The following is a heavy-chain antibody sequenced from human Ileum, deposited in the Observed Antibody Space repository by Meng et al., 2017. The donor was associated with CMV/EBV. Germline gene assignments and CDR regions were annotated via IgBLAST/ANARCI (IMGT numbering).Heavy chain of an antibody. CDR2: MNPNSGNT. CDR3: ARGRAVAGNGFDY. J-gene: IGHJ4*02. D-gene: IGHD6-19*01. Sequence: ASVQVSYKASGYTFTSYDINWVRQATGQGLEWMGWMNPNSGNTGYAQKFQGRVTITRNNSINTAYIELSSLRSEDTAVYYCARGRAVAGNGFDYWGQGTLVTVSS. V-gene: IGHV1-8*03. CDR1: GYTFTSYD.